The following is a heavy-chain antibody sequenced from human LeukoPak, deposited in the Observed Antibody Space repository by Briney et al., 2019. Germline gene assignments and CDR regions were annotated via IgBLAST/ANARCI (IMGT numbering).Heavy chain of an antibody. CDR1: GGSIISYY. J-gene: IGHJ6*03. CDR2: IYYSGST. V-gene: IGHV4-59*01. Sequence: NPSETLSLTCTVSGGSIISYYRSWIRQPPGKGLEWIGYIYYSGSTNYNPSLKSRVTISVDTSKNQFSLKLSSVTAADTAVYYCARTSAVLDYDFWSGYPHYYFYYMDVWRKGTTVTVSS. CDR3: ARTSAVLDYDFWSGYPHYYFYYMDV. D-gene: IGHD3-3*01.